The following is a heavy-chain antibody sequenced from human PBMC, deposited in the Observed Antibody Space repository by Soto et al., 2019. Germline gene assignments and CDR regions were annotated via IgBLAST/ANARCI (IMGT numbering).Heavy chain of an antibody. J-gene: IGHJ4*02. V-gene: IGHV3-23*01. Sequence: GGSLRLSCAASGFTFRSYAMSWARQAPGKGLEWVSGISDRGDNTYYADSVKGRFTISRDNSKNKLYLQMNSLKAEDTVVYFCVRDDPGLGMDYWGLGTLVTVSS. CDR2: ISDRGDNT. CDR3: VRDDPGLGMDY. CDR1: GFTFRSYA. D-gene: IGHD1-26*01.